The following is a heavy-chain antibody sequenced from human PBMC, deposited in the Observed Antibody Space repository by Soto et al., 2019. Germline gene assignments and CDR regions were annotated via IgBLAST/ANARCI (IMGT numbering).Heavy chain of an antibody. CDR3: ARDRRLVHYYYHGMDV. J-gene: IGHJ6*02. CDR2: INYTGST. CDR1: GGSFSGYY. Sequence: PSETLSLTCAVYGGSFSGYYWSWIRQPPGKGLEWIGEINYTGSTNYNPSLKSRVTISLDTSKSQFSLKLISVTAADTAIYYCARDRRLVHYYYHGMDVWGQGPTVTVSS. V-gene: IGHV4-34*01.